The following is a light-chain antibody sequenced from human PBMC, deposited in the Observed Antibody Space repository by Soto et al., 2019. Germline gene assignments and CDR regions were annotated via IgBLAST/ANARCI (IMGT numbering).Light chain of an antibody. V-gene: IGKV1-39*01. CDR1: QTISSW. CDR2: AAS. Sequence: DIQMTQSPSTLSASVGDRVTIICRASQTISSWLAWYQQKGGQAPKLLIYAASSLQSGVPSRFSGSGSGTDFTLTISSLQPEDFATYYCQQSYSTPVTFGQGTKVDIK. J-gene: IGKJ1*01. CDR3: QQSYSTPVT.